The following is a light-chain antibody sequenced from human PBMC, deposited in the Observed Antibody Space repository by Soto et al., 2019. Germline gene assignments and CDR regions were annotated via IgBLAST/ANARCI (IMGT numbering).Light chain of an antibody. CDR3: SSYGGNNNVL. CDR1: SSNVGSYKL. J-gene: IGLJ2*01. CDR2: EVN. Sequence: QSALTQPASVSGSPGQSITISCTGTSSNVGSYKLVSWYQQHPGKAPKLMIFEVNKRPSGVPDRFSGSKSGNTASLTVSGLQAEDEADYYCSSYGGNNNVLFGGGTKVTVL. V-gene: IGLV2-8*01.